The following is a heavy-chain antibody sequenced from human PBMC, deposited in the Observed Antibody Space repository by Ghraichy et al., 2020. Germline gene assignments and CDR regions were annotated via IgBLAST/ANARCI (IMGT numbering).Heavy chain of an antibody. D-gene: IGHD5-18*01. V-gene: IGHV3-74*01. CDR1: GFTFSSYC. CDR3: AREFYSNGYYYGMDV. Sequence: GGSLRLSCAASGFTFSSYCMHWVRQAPGKGLVWVSHINSDGSSTCYADSVKGRFTISRDNAKNTLYLQMNSLRAEDTAVYYCAREFYSNGYYYGMDVWGQGATVTVSS. CDR2: INSDGSST. J-gene: IGHJ6*02.